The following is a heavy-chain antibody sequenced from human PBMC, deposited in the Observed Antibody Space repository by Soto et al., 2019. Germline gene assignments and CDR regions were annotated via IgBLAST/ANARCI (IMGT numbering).Heavy chain of an antibody. D-gene: IGHD3-10*01. V-gene: IGHV1-69*13. Sequence: ASVKVSCKASGGTFSSYGISWVRQAPGQGLEWMGGIIPIFGTANYAQKFQGRVTITADESTSTAYMELSSLRSEDTAVYYCARAPRGNYGYPSYFDYWGQGTLVTVSS. J-gene: IGHJ4*02. CDR2: IIPIFGTA. CDR1: GGTFSSYG. CDR3: ARAPRGNYGYPSYFDY.